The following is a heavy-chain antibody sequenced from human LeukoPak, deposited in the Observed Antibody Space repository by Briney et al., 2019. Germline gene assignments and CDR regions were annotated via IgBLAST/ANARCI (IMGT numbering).Heavy chain of an antibody. D-gene: IGHD6-13*01. CDR2: ISAYNGNT. V-gene: IGHV1-18*01. J-gene: IGHJ3*02. CDR1: GYTFTSYG. CDR3: ALRIAAAGTAAFDI. Sequence: ASVKVSCKASGYTFTSYGISWVRQAPGQGLEWMGWISAYNGNTNYAQKLQGRVTMTTDTPTSTAYMELRSLRSDDTAVYYCALRIAAAGTAAFDIWGQGTMVTVSS.